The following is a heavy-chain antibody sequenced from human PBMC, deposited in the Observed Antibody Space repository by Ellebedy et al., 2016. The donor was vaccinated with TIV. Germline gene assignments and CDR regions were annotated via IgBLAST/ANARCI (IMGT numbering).Heavy chain of an antibody. D-gene: IGHD2-21*02. CDR3: ATGSSRHIVVVTAIPRELDAFDI. Sequence: ASVKVSXXASGYTFTGYYMHWVRQAPGQGLEWMGWINPNSGGTNYAQKFQGRVTMTEDTSTDTAYMELSSLRSEDTAVYYCATGSSRHIVVVTAIPRELDAFDIWGQGTMVTVSS. CDR2: INPNSGGT. J-gene: IGHJ3*02. CDR1: GYTFTGYY. V-gene: IGHV1-2*02.